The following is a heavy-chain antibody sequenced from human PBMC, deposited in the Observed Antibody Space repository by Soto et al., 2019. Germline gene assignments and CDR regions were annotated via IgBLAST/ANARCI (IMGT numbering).Heavy chain of an antibody. CDR1: GGTFSSYS. V-gene: IGHV1-69*13. Sequence: SVKVSCKASGGTFSSYSISWVRGAPGQGLEWMGGIIPIFGTANYAQKFQGRVTITADESTSTAYMELSSLRSEDTAVYYCAREVGYSYGYSNSRQEDAFDIWGQGTMVTVSS. CDR3: AREVGYSYGYSNSRQEDAFDI. CDR2: IIPIFGTA. D-gene: IGHD5-18*01. J-gene: IGHJ3*02.